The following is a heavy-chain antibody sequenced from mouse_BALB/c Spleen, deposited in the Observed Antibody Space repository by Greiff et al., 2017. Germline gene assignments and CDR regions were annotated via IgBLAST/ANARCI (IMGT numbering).Heavy chain of an antibody. CDR1: GYTFTDYA. CDR2: ISTYYGDA. D-gene: IGHD3-3*01. Sequence: QVQLQQPGSELVRPGASVKLSCKGSGYTFTDYAMHWVKQSHAKSLEWIGVISTYYGDASYNQKFKGKATMTVDKSSSTAYMELARLTSEDSAIYYCARGPPFAYWGQGTLVTVSA. CDR3: ARGPPFAY. J-gene: IGHJ3*01. V-gene: IGHV1S137*01.